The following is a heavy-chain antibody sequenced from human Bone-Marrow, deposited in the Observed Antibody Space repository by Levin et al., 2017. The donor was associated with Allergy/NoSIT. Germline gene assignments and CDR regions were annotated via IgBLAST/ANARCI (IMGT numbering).Heavy chain of an antibody. D-gene: IGHD3-3*01. V-gene: IGHV3-23*01. CDR1: GFTLSNFA. J-gene: IGHJ4*02. Sequence: GESLKISCEASGFTLSNFAMSWVRQAPGKSLEWVSTLSASGGVSYYEESVRGRFTTTRGNSKRTAFLQMNSLRVDDTAVYYCATGFDFWRGFYYFGSWGQGTLVTVSS. CDR2: LSASGGVS. CDR3: ATGFDFWRGFYYFGS.